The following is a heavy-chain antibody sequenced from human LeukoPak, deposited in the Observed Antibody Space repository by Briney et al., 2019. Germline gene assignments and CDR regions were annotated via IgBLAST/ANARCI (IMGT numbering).Heavy chain of an antibody. CDR1: GFTFSSYS. V-gene: IGHV3-21*04. CDR2: ISSSSSYI. J-gene: IGHJ3*02. Sequence: GGSLRLSCAASGFTFSSYSINWVRQAPGKGLEWVSSISSSSSYIYYADSVKGRFTISRDNAKNSLYLQMNSLRAEDTAVYYCARDQIRGAFDIWGQGTMVTVSS. CDR3: ARDQIRGAFDI.